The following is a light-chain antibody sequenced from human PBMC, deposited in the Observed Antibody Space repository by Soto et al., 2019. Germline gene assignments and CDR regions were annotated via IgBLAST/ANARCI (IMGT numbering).Light chain of an antibody. CDR2: GAS. CDR3: QQYKNWPLWT. CDR1: QSVSSN. Sequence: EIVMTQSPATLSVSPGERATLSCRASQSVSSNLAWYQQKPGQAPRLLIYGASTRATGIPARFSGSWSGTEFTLTISRLQSEDCAVYYCQQYKNWPLWTFGHGNKVEIK. V-gene: IGKV3-15*01. J-gene: IGKJ1*01.